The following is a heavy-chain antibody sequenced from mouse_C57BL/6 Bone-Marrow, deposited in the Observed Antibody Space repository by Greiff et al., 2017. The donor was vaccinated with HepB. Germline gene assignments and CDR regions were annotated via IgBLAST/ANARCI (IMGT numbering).Heavy chain of an antibody. CDR3: ARITTVVATNWDYAMDY. D-gene: IGHD1-1*01. J-gene: IGHJ4*01. V-gene: IGHV1-76*01. CDR2: IYPGSGNT. Sequence: QVQLQQSGAELVRPGASVKLSCKASGYTFTDYYINWVKQRPGQGLEWIARIYPGSGNTYYNEKFKGKATLTAEKSSSTAYMQLSSLTSEDSAVYFCARITTVVATNWDYAMDYWGQGTSVTVSS. CDR1: GYTFTDYY.